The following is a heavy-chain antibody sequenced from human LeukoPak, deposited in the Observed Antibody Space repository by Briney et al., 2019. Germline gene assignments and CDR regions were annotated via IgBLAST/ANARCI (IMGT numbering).Heavy chain of an antibody. D-gene: IGHD4-17*01. CDR2: IIPIFGTA. V-gene: IGHV1-69*13. CDR1: GGTFSSYA. CDR3: ATNDYGDYGGYYYYGMDV. Sequence: SVKVSCKASGGTFSSYAISWVRQAPGQGLEWMGGIIPIFGTANYAQKFQGRVTITADESTSTAYMELSSLRSEDTAVYYCATNDYGDYGGYYYYGMDVWGQGTTVTVSS. J-gene: IGHJ6*02.